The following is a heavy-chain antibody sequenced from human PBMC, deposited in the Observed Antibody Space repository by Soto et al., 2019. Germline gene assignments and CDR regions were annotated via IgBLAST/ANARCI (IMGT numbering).Heavy chain of an antibody. Sequence: VQLVESGGGVVQPGRSLRLSCAASGFTFSSYAMSWVRQAPGKGLEWVSAISGSGGSTYYADSVKGRFTISRDNSKNTLYLQMNSLRAEDTAVYYCAKDPNSGSYSLGDYWGQGTLVTVSS. CDR2: ISGSGGST. V-gene: IGHV3-23*04. D-gene: IGHD1-26*01. CDR3: AKDPNSGSYSLGDY. J-gene: IGHJ4*02. CDR1: GFTFSSYA.